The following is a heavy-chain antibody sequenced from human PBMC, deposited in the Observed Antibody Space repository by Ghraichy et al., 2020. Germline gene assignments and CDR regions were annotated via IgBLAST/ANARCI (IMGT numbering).Heavy chain of an antibody. J-gene: IGHJ6*03. CDR2: LRTKTYGETT. V-gene: IGHV3-49*04. CDR1: GFTFGDYF. D-gene: IGHD2-15*01. Sequence: GESLNISCTASGFTFGDYFMSWVRQAPGKGLEWVAFLRTKTYGETTEYAASVKGRFTISRDDSKNIAYLQMNSLKVEDTAVYYCTRDDVMVVAPTLRAYYMDVWGKGTTVTVSS. CDR3: TRDDVMVVAPTLRAYYMDV.